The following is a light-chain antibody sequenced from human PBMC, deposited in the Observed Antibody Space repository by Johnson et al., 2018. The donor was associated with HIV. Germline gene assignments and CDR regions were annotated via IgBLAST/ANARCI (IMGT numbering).Light chain of an antibody. Sequence: QSVLTQPPSVSAAPGQKVTISCSGSSSNIGNNYVSWYQQLPGTAPKLLIYDNNKRPPGIPDRFSGSKSGTSATLGITGLQTGDEADYYCGTWDSSLSAGGGFGTGTKVTVL. CDR3: GTWDSSLSAGGG. CDR2: DNN. CDR1: SSNIGNNY. J-gene: IGLJ1*01. V-gene: IGLV1-51*01.